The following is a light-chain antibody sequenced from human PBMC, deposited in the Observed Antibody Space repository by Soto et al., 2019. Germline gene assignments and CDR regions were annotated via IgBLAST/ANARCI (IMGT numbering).Light chain of an antibody. J-gene: IGLJ2*01. CDR1: DSNIGSNS. CDR2: KSD. CDR3: ATWDDGLSGVL. V-gene: IGLV1-47*01. Sequence: QSVLTQPPSASGTPGQRVSITCSGSDSNIGSNSVHLYQQVPGMAPKLLVYKSDQRPSGVPDRFSGSKSVTSASLAISGLRAEDEAEYYCATWDDGLSGVLFGGGTKVTVL.